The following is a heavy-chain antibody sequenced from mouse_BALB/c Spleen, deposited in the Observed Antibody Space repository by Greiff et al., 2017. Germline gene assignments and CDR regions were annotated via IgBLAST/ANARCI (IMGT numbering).Heavy chain of an antibody. J-gene: IGHJ2*01. V-gene: IGHV5-9-4*01. D-gene: IGHD1-1*01. CDR3: ARVIITTVGGYFDY. Sequence: EVMLVESGGGLVKPGGSLKLSCAASGFTFSSYAMSWVRQSPEKRLEWVAEISSGGSYTYYPDTVTGRFTISRDNAKNTLYLEMSSLRSEDTAMYYCARVIITTVGGYFDYWGQGTTLTVSS. CDR2: ISSGGSYT. CDR1: GFTFSSYA.